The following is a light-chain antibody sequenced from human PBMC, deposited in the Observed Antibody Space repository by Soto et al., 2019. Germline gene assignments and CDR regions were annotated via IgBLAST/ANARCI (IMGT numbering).Light chain of an antibody. CDR3: QQSYSTPIT. V-gene: IGKV1-5*01. J-gene: IGKJ5*01. Sequence: DIQMTQSPSTLSASVGDRVTITCRASQSISSWLAWYQQKPGKAPKLLIYDASSLESGVPSRFSGSGSGTEFTLTISGLQPEDVATYYCQQSYSTPITFGQGTRLEIK. CDR2: DAS. CDR1: QSISSW.